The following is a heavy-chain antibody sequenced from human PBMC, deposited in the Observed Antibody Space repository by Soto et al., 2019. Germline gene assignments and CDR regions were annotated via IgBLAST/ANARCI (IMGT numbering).Heavy chain of an antibody. CDR1: GYTFTSYG. V-gene: IGHV1-18*01. CDR2: ISAYNGNT. J-gene: IGHJ3*02. CDR3: ARDPARYYDSSGYLINGKNDAFDI. Sequence: QVQLVQSGAEVKKPGASVKVSCKASGYTFTSYGISWVRQAPGQGLEWMGWISAYNGNTNYAQKLQGRVTMTTDTATSTAYMELRSLRSDDTAVYYCARDPARYYDSSGYLINGKNDAFDIWGQGTMVTVSS. D-gene: IGHD3-22*01.